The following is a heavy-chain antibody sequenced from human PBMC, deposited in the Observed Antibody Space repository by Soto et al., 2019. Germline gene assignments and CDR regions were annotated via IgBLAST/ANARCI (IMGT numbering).Heavy chain of an antibody. CDR1: GGSISSYY. D-gene: IGHD5-18*01. Sequence: QVQLQESGPGLVKPSETLSLTCTVSGGSISSYYWSWIRQPPGKGLEWIGYIYYSGSTNYNPSLKSRVTISVDTSKNQFSLKLSSVTAADTAVYYCARVVTAMVNPHYYYGMDVWGQGTTVTVSS. J-gene: IGHJ6*02. V-gene: IGHV4-59*01. CDR3: ARVVTAMVNPHYYYGMDV. CDR2: IYYSGST.